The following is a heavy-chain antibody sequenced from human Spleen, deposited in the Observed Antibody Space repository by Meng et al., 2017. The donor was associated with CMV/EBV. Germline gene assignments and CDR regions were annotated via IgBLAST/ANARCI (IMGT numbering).Heavy chain of an antibody. D-gene: IGHD4-11*01. CDR1: GFTFSSYS. CDR2: INWNGGSK. J-gene: IGHJ4*02. Sequence: GESLKISCAASGFTFSSYSMNWVRQAPGKGLEWVSSINWNGGSKGYADSVKGRFIISRDNAKNSLYLQMNSLRAEDTTVYYCARADYSDPFDYWGQGTLVTVSS. CDR3: ARADYSDPFDY. V-gene: IGHV3-20*04.